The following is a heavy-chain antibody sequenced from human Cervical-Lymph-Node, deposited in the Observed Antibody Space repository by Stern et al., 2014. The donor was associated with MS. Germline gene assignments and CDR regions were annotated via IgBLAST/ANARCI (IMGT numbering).Heavy chain of an antibody. CDR2: IYWDDDV. Sequence: QVTLRESGPTLMKPTQTLTLTCTFSGFSLTTNGVGVGWIRQPPGKALEWLPLIYWDDDVRYRPSLKNRITITKDTSRNQVLLTLTNVDPVDTATYYCALSPRYCEDTICYPARWFDPWGQGILVTVSS. D-gene: IGHD2-2*01. CDR1: GFSLTTNGVG. CDR3: ALSPRYCEDTICYPARWFDP. V-gene: IGHV2-5*02. J-gene: IGHJ5*02.